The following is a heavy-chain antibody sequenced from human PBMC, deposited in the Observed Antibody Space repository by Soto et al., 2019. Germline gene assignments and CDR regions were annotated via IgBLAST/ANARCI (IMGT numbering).Heavy chain of an antibody. J-gene: IGHJ4*02. CDR3: AKSFNYYDSSGYYFEEYYFDY. Sequence: GGSLRLSCAASGFTFKDYAMSWVRQAPGKGLEWVSAISGSGGSTYYADSVKGRFTISRDNSKNTLYLQMNSLRAEDTAVYYCAKSFNYYDSSGYYFEEYYFDYWGQGTLVTVSS. CDR2: ISGSGGST. D-gene: IGHD3-22*01. CDR1: GFTFKDYA. V-gene: IGHV3-23*01.